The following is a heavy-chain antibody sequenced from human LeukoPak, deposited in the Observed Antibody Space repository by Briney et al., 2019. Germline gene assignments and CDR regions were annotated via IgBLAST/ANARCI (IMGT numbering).Heavy chain of an antibody. Sequence: ASVKVSCKASGGTFSSYGITWVRQAPGQGLEWMGRVIPILAISNYAQMFQDRVTITADKSTSTAYMELSSLRSEDTAVYFRARTNYYDSSGSQGPGTFYYGLDVWGQGTTVTVSS. CDR3: ARTNYYDSSGSQGPGTFYYGLDV. V-gene: IGHV1-69*04. J-gene: IGHJ6*02. D-gene: IGHD3-22*01. CDR1: GGTFSSYG. CDR2: VIPILAIS.